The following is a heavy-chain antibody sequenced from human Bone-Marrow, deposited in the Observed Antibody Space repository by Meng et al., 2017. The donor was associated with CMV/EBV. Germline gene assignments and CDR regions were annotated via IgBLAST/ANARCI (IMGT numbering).Heavy chain of an antibody. D-gene: IGHD6-6*01. CDR2: INPNSGGT. V-gene: IGHV1-2*02. Sequence: KVSCKASGYTFTGYYMHWVRQAPGQGLEWMGWINPNSGGTNYAQKFQGRVTMTRDTSISTAYMELSRLRSDDTAVYYCARDPVAARRVVYYYYGMDVWGQGTTVTVSS. CDR1: GYTFTGYY. J-gene: IGHJ6*02. CDR3: ARDPVAARRVVYYYYGMDV.